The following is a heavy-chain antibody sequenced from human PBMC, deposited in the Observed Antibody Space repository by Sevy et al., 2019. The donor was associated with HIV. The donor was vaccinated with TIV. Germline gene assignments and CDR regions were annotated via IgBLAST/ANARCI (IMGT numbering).Heavy chain of an antibody. V-gene: IGHV4-34*01. CDR3: ARVGSSSPPDNWFDP. D-gene: IGHD6-6*01. CDR2: INHSGRT. Sequence: SETLSLTCAVYGGSFSGYYWSWIRQPPGKGLEWIGEINHSGRTNYNPSLKSRVTISVDTSKNQFSLKLRYGTAADTAVYYCARVGSSSPPDNWFDPWGQGTLVTVSS. J-gene: IGHJ5*02. CDR1: GGSFSGYY.